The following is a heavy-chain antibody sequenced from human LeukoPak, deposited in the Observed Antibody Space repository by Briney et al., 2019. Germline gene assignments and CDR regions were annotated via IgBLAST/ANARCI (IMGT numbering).Heavy chain of an antibody. CDR3: VRDLVYGTGDQRFDY. V-gene: IGHV3-74*01. CDR1: GFIFSSYW. Sequence: GGALRLSCTASGFIFSSYWMHWVRQPPGKGLEWVSRMNSDGSSTNYADSVKGRLTLSRDNAKNTLYLQMNGLRVEDTAVYYCVRDLVYGTGDQRFDYWGQGTLVTVPS. J-gene: IGHJ4*02. CDR2: MNSDGSST. D-gene: IGHD7-27*01.